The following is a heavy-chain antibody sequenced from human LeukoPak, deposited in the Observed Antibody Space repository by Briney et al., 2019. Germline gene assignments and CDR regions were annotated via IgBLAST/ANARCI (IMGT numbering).Heavy chain of an antibody. Sequence: SETLSLTCTVSGGSISSYYWSWIRQPPGKGLEWIGYIYYSGSTNYNPSLKSRVTISVDTSKNQFSLKLSSVTAADTAEYYCARELPQDAFDIWGQGTMVTVSS. CDR3: ARELPQDAFDI. J-gene: IGHJ3*02. V-gene: IGHV4-59*01. CDR2: IYYSGST. CDR1: GGSISSYY. D-gene: IGHD1-26*01.